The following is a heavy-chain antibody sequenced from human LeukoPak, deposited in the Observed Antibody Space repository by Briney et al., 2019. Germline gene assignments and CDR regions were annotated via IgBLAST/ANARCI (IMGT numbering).Heavy chain of an antibody. CDR3: AKCKYGSGSFASGMDV. CDR2: ISNDGSNK. Sequence: PGGSLRLSCSASGLTFSSYGMHWVRQAPGKGLEWVAVISNDGSNKDYADSVKGRFTISRDNSKNTLYLQMNSLRAEDTAVYYCAKCKYGSGSFASGMDVWGQGTTVTVSS. J-gene: IGHJ6*02. V-gene: IGHV3-30*18. D-gene: IGHD3-10*01. CDR1: GLTFSSYG.